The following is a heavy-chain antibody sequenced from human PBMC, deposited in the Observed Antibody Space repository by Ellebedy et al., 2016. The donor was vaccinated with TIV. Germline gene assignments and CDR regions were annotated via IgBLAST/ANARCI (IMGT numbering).Heavy chain of an antibody. Sequence: GESLKISXAASGFTFSSYGMNWVRQAPGKGLEWVSSISSSSSYIYYADSVKGRFTISRDNAKNSLYLQMNSLRAEDTAVYYCARDPPKVELGVDWGQGTLVTVSS. CDR3: ARDPPKVELGVD. CDR2: ISSSSSYI. CDR1: GFTFSSYG. J-gene: IGHJ4*02. D-gene: IGHD1-7*01. V-gene: IGHV3-21*01.